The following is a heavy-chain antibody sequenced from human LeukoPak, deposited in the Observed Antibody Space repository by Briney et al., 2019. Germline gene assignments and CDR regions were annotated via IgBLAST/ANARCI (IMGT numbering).Heavy chain of an antibody. D-gene: IGHD3-10*01. V-gene: IGHV3-53*01. CDR2: IFSGGST. CDR3: ARGPGKASFDY. CDR1: GFTFSSYS. J-gene: IGHJ4*02. Sequence: GGSLRLSCAASGFTFSSYSMNWVRQAPGKGLEWVSVIFSGGSTYYADSVKGRFTISRDKSNNTLYLQMNSLRAEDTAVYYCARGPGKASFDYWGQGTLVTVSS.